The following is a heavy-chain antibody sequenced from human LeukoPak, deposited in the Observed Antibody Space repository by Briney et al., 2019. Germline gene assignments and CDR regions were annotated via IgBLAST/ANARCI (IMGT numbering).Heavy chain of an antibody. V-gene: IGHV3-23*01. CDR3: ARDSVVGATDY. CDR1: GFTFSNYA. Sequence: GGSLRLSCAASGFTFSNYAMTWVRQAPGKGLEWVSAISGGGHSTYYADSVKGRFTISRDNAKNSLYLQMNSLRAEDTAVYYCARDSVVGATDYWGQGTLVTVSS. J-gene: IGHJ4*02. CDR2: ISGGGHST. D-gene: IGHD1-26*01.